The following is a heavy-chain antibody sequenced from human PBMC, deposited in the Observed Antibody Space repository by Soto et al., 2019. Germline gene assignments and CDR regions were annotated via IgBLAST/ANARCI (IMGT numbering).Heavy chain of an antibody. CDR1: GLTVSSNY. D-gene: IGHD2-2*01. V-gene: IGHV3-53*04. J-gene: IGHJ6*03. Sequence: AGSLRLSCAASGLTVSSNYMSWVRQAPGKGLEWVSVIYSGGSTYYADSVKGRFTISRHNSKNTLYLQMNSLRAEDTAVYYCARESAEYCSSTSCPPHYMDVWGKGTTVTVSS. CDR2: IYSGGST. CDR3: ARESAEYCSSTSCPPHYMDV.